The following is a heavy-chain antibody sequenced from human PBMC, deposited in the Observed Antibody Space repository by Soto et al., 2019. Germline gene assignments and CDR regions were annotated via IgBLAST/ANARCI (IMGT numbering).Heavy chain of an antibody. J-gene: IGHJ4*02. CDR2: ILYSGST. Sequence: QLQLQESGPGLVKPSETLSLTCIVSGGSITRNNHYWGWIRQSPGKGLGWIGSILYSGSTNYNPSLQSRVTLSVETSKNQFSLKISSVTAADTALYYCARLGSSGWYQGSYFDYWGQGTLVTVSS. CDR1: GGSITRNNHY. CDR3: ARLGSSGWYQGSYFDY. D-gene: IGHD6-19*01. V-gene: IGHV4-39*01.